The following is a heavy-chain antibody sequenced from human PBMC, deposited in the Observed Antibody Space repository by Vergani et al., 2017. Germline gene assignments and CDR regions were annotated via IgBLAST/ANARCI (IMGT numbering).Heavy chain of an antibody. J-gene: IGHJ4*02. CDR3: ARDNVQYDFGQRRDYGDYSTLDY. Sequence: QVQLVQSGAEVKKPGSSVKVSCKASGGTFSSYAISWVRQAPGQGLEWMGGTIPIFGTANYAQKFQGRATITADESTSTAYMEPGSLRSEDTAVYDCARDNVQYDFGQRRDYGDYSTLDYWGQGALVTVSS. CDR2: TIPIFGTA. D-gene: IGHD4-17*01. V-gene: IGHV1-69*01. CDR1: GGTFSSYA.